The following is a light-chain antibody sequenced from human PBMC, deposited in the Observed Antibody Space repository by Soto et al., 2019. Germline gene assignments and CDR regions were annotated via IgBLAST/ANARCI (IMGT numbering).Light chain of an antibody. Sequence: EVVLTPSPATLPLSPGEKAILSCRASQDINTYLGWYQQKPGQHPRLLIYDASNRASCIPARFSGSGSGTDFTLTIDTLDSEDCAIYEGHHRYNWALPFGAGTKVEIK. V-gene: IGKV3-11*01. CDR3: HHRYNWALP. J-gene: IGKJ4*01. CDR1: QDINTY. CDR2: DAS.